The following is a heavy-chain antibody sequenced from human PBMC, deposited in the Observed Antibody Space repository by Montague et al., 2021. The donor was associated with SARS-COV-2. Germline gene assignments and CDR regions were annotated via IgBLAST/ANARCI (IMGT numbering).Heavy chain of an antibody. CDR3: TRDLELVFVPDVIDY. CDR1: GFTFSTYE. CDR2: ISSSGSTI. Sequence: SLRLSCAASGFTFSTYEMNWVRQAPGKGLQWVSYISSSGSTIYYADSVQGRFNISRDNAKNSLYLQMNNLRAEDTAVYYCTRDLELVFVPDVIDYWGQGTLVIVSS. D-gene: IGHD2-2*01. J-gene: IGHJ4*02. V-gene: IGHV3-48*03.